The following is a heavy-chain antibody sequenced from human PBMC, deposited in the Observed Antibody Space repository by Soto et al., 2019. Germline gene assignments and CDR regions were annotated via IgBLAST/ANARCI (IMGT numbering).Heavy chain of an antibody. D-gene: IGHD2-2*01. V-gene: IGHV3-9*01. CDR3: AKDHCSTTSGYMDV. Sequence: EVQLVESGGGLVQPGRSLRLSCAASGFTFDDYAMHWVRQAPGKGLEWVSDITWNSGRIAYADSVKGRFTISRDNAKNSLYLQMNNLRAEDTALYYCAKDHCSTTSGYMDVWGKGTTVTVSS. CDR1: GFTFDDYA. J-gene: IGHJ6*04. CDR2: ITWNSGRI.